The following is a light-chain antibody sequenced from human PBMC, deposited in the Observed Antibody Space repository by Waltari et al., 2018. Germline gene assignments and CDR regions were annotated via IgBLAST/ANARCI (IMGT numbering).Light chain of an antibody. Sequence: DIVMTQYPDSLAVSLGERATINCRSSQSLLFTSNNKNYLSWYQKKAGQPPRLLLYWASTRESGVPDRFSGGGSGTEFTLSISSLQAEDVAVYYCQQYYNTPLTFGGGTKVDI. CDR2: WAS. V-gene: IGKV4-1*01. J-gene: IGKJ4*01. CDR1: QSLLFTSNNKNY. CDR3: QQYYNTPLT.